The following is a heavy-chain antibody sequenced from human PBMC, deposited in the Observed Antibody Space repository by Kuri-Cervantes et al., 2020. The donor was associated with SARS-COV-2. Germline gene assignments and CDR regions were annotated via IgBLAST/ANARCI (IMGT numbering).Heavy chain of an antibody. CDR1: GFTVSSNY. J-gene: IGHJ4*02. Sequence: GGSLRLSCAASGFTVSSNYMSWVRQAPGKGLEWVSVIYSGGSTYYADSVKGRFTISRENSKKTLYLQMNSLRAEDTAAYYCARGGGWQPLDYWGQGTLVTVSS. V-gene: IGHV3-53*01. CDR3: ARGGGWQPLDY. CDR2: IYSGGST. D-gene: IGHD2-15*01.